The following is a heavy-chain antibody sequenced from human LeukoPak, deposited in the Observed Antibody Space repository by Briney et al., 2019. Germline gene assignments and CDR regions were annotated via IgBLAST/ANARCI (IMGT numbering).Heavy chain of an antibody. CDR1: GGSFSGYY. CDR2: INHSGST. V-gene: IGHV4-34*01. D-gene: IGHD6-25*01. Sequence: PSETLSLTCAVYGGSFSGYYWSWIRQPPGKGLEWIGEINHSGSTNYNPSLKSRVTISVDTSKNQFSLKLSSVTAADTAVYYCAGASGTHYYFDYWGQGTLVTVSS. CDR3: AGASGTHYYFDY. J-gene: IGHJ4*02.